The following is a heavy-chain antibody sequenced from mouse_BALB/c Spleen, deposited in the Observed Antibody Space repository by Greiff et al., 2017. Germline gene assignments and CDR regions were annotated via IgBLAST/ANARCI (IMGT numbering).Heavy chain of an antibody. CDR2: INPNNGGT. Sequence: VQLQQSGPELVKPGASVKIPCKASGYTFTDYNMDWVKQSHGKSLEWIGDINPNNGGTIYNQKFKGKATLTVDKSSSTAYMELRSLTSEDSAVYYCTRGYGNYGAYWGQGTLVTVSA. CDR1: GYTFTDYN. V-gene: IGHV1-18*01. D-gene: IGHD2-10*02. J-gene: IGHJ3*01. CDR3: TRGYGNYGAY.